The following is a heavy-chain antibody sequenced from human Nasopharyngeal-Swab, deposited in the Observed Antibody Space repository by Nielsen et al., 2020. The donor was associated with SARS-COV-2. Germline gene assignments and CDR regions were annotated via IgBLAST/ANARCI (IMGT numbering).Heavy chain of an antibody. Sequence: ASVKVSCKASGYTFTSYGISWVRQAPGQGLEWMGWISAYNGNTNYAQKLQGRVTMTTDTSTSTAYMELRSLRSDDTAVYYCAIDYDFWSGYYLVGYYYYGMDVWGQGTTVTVSS. CDR1: GYTFTSYG. CDR2: ISAYNGNT. V-gene: IGHV1-18*01. J-gene: IGHJ6*02. CDR3: AIDYDFWSGYYLVGYYYYGMDV. D-gene: IGHD3-3*01.